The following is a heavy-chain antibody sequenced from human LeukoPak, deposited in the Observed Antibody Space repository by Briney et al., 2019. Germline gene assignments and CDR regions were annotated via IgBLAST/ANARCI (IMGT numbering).Heavy chain of an antibody. V-gene: IGHV3-53*01. J-gene: IGHJ4*02. Sequence: GGSLRLSCAASGFTVSSNYMSWVRQAPGKGLEWVSVIYSGGSTYYADSVKGRFTISRDNSKSTLYIQMNSLRAEDTAVYYCARAKPKNMVRGLIMRRESRYYFDYWGQGTPVTVSS. CDR3: ARAKPKNMVRGLIMRRESRYYFDY. CDR2: IYSGGST. D-gene: IGHD3-10*01. CDR1: GFTVSSNY.